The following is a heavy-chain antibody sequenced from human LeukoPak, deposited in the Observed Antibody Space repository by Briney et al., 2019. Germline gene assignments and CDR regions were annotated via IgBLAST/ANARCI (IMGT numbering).Heavy chain of an antibody. CDR2: IYNSGGT. J-gene: IGHJ6*03. D-gene: IGHD3-10*01. CDR3: ARAHGAGYYMDV. V-gene: IGHV4-31*03. CDR1: GDSISSGAYC. Sequence: PSQTLSLTCTVSGDSISSGAYCWSWIRQHPGKGLEWIGYIYNSGGTYYNPSLKSRVTISVDTSKNQFSLKLSSVTAADTAVYYCARAHGAGYYMDVWGTGTTVTVSS.